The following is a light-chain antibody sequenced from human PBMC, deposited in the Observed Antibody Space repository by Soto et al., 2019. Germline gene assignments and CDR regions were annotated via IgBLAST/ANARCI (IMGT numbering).Light chain of an antibody. V-gene: IGKV1-6*01. CDR1: QDIRKD. Sequence: AGQMTQSPSSLSASVGDRVTITCRASQDIRKDLAWYQQKPGKAPQILIYGASTLQTGVASRFSGSGSATDFTLTISSLQPEDSAAYYCLQDYNYPFTFGQGTKVDIK. J-gene: IGKJ2*01. CDR2: GAS. CDR3: LQDYNYPFT.